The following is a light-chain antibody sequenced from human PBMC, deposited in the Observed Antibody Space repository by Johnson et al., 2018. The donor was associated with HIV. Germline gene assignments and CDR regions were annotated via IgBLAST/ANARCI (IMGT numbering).Light chain of an antibody. CDR2: DNN. J-gene: IGLJ1*01. V-gene: IGLV1-51*01. CDR3: GTWDSSLSALYV. Sequence: QSVLTQSPSVSAAPGQKVTISCSGSSSNIGNNYVSWYQQLPGTAPKLLIYDNNKRPSGIPDRFSGSKSGTSATLAITGLQTGDEADYYCGTWDSSLSALYVFGTGTKVTVL. CDR1: SSNIGNNY.